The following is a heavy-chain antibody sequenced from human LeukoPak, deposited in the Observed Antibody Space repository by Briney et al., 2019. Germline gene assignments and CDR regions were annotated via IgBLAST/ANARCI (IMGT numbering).Heavy chain of an antibody. D-gene: IGHD6-13*01. CDR1: GFTFSSYA. V-gene: IGHV3-23*01. CDR2: ISGSGSST. Sequence: GGSLRLSCAASGFTFSSYAMTWVRQAPGKGLEWVSAISGSGSSTYYADSVKGRFTISRDNSKNTLFLQVNSLRAEDTAVYYRAKGPIAAATYYYYYYMDVWGKGTTLTVSS. CDR3: AKGPIAAATYYYYYYMDV. J-gene: IGHJ6*03.